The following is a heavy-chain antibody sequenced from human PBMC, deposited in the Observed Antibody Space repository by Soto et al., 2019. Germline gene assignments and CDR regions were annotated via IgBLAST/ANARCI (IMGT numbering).Heavy chain of an antibody. CDR3: ARDTTTPHIMYSGSYSVGVRGMDV. Sequence: RASVKVSCKASGYTFTSYYMHWVRQAPGQGLEWMGIINPSGGSTSYAQKFQGRVTMTRDTSTSTVYMELSSLRSEDTAVYYCARDTTTPHIMYSGSYSVGVRGMDVWGQGTTVTVSS. J-gene: IGHJ6*02. CDR1: GYTFTSYY. D-gene: IGHD1-26*01. CDR2: INPSGGST. V-gene: IGHV1-46*01.